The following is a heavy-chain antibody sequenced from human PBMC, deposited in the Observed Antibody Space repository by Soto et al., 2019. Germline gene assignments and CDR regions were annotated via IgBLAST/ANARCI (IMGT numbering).Heavy chain of an antibody. V-gene: IGHV3-7*03. CDR1: GFTFSDYW. Sequence: GGSLRLSCEASGFTFSDYWMSWVRQAPGKGPEWVANIRFDGSEKQYVDSVRGRFTISRDNSRSSLSLQMNSLRAGDTAVYYCVKDGGYCSSSTCYAPRNHYFDSWGQGTLVTVSS. CDR2: IRFDGSEK. J-gene: IGHJ4*02. CDR3: VKDGGYCSSSTCYAPRNHYFDS. D-gene: IGHD2-2*01.